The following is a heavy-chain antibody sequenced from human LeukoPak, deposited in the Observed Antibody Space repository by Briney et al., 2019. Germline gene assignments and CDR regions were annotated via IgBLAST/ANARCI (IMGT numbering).Heavy chain of an antibody. J-gene: IGHJ6*03. CDR2: ISSSSSTI. CDR3: ARDVSSSGWGYYYYYMDV. CDR1: GFTFSSYS. D-gene: IGHD6-19*01. V-gene: IGHV3-48*04. Sequence: GGSLRLSCAASGFTFSSYSMNWVRQAPGKGLEWVSYISSSSSTIYYADSVKGRFTISRDNAKNSLYLQMNSLRAEDTAVYYCARDVSSSGWGYYYYYMDVWGKGTTVTISS.